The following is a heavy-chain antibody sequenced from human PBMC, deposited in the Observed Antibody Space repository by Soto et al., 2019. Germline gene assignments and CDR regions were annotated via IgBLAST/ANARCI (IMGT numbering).Heavy chain of an antibody. CDR3: ASDRPPHAFDI. CDR2: MHYSGRA. V-gene: IGHV4-39*01. Sequence: PSETLSLTCTVSGGSISSSIYYWGWIRQPPGKGLEWIGTMHYSGRAYYSLSLKSRVTISVDTSKNQFSLKLSSVTAADTAVYYCASDRPPHAFDIWGQGTMVTVSS. CDR1: GGSISSSIYY. J-gene: IGHJ3*02. D-gene: IGHD3-22*01.